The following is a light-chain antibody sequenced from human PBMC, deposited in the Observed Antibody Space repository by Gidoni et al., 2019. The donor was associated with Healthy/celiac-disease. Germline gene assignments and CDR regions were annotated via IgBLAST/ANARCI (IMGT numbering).Light chain of an antibody. V-gene: IGKV1-5*01. Sequence: DIQMTQSPSTLSASVGDRVTITCRASQSISSWLAWYQQKPGKAPKLLIYDASSLESGVPSRFSGSVSVTEFTLTVSRLQPDDYDNSYPRTFGQGTKVEIK. CDR1: QSISSW. CDR2: DAS. J-gene: IGKJ1*01. CDR3: RT.